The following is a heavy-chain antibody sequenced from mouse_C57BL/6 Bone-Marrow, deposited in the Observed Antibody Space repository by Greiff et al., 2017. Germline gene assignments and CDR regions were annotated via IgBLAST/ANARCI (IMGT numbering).Heavy chain of an antibody. CDR2: ISSGGGYT. Sequence: EVQRVESGGDLVKPGGSLKLSCAASGFTFSSYGMSLVRQTPDKRLEWVATISSGGGYTYYPDSVKGRFTISRDDAKNTLYLQMRGLKSEDRARYECARLRDYADLTRAYWGQGTLVTVSA. J-gene: IGHJ3*01. CDR1: GFTFSSYG. D-gene: IGHD2-13*01. CDR3: ARLRDYADLTRAY. V-gene: IGHV5-6*01.